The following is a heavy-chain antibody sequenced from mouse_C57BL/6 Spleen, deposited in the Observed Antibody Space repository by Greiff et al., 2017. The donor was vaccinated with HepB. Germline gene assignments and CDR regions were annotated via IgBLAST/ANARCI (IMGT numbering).Heavy chain of an antibody. Sequence: EVHLVESGGGLVKPGGSLKLSCAASGFTFSSYAMSWVRQTPEKRLEWVATISDGGSYTYYPDNVKGRFTISRDNAKNNLYLQMSHLKSEDTAMYYCARDSRAYYGYDYFDYWGQGTTLTVSS. CDR1: GFTFSSYA. CDR3: ARDSRAYYGYDYFDY. CDR2: ISDGGSYT. V-gene: IGHV5-4*01. D-gene: IGHD2-9*01. J-gene: IGHJ2*01.